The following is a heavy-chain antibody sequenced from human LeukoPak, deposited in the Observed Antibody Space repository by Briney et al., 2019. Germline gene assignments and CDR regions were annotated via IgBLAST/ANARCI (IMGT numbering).Heavy chain of an antibody. Sequence: GRSLRPSCTVSGFTFGDSAMSWVRQAPGKGLEWVSLIRSRVYGETTEYAASVKGRFTISRDDSKSIAYLQMNSLKTEDTGVYYCTKGTGTGVHWGQGTLVTVSS. CDR2: IRSRVYGETT. CDR3: TKGTGTGVH. CDR1: GFTFGDSA. D-gene: IGHD1-1*01. J-gene: IGHJ4*02. V-gene: IGHV3-49*04.